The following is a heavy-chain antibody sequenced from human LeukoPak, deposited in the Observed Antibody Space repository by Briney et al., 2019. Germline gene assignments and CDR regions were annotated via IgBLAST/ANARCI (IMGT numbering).Heavy chain of an antibody. CDR1: GGSISSYY. J-gene: IGHJ4*02. V-gene: IGHV4-59*08. CDR3: ARQSYGYFDY. Sequence: TSETLSLTCTVSGGSISSYYWSWIRQPPGKGLEWIGYIYYSGSTNYNPSLKSRVTISVDTSKNQFSLKLSSVTAADTAVYYCARQSYGYFDYWGQGTLVTVPS. CDR2: IYYSGST. D-gene: IGHD5-18*01.